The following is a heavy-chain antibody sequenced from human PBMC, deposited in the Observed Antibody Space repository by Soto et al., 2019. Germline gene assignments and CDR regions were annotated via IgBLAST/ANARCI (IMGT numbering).Heavy chain of an antibody. Sequence: SVTLSLTCAVYGGYFIGYDWSWIRKPPGKGLEWIGEINHSGSTNYNPSLKSRVTISVDTSKNQFSLKLSSVTAADTAVYYCARVVVVAAEYWYFDLWGRGTLVTVSS. J-gene: IGHJ2*01. V-gene: IGHV4-34*01. CDR2: INHSGST. CDR1: GGYFIGYD. CDR3: ARVVVVAAEYWYFDL. D-gene: IGHD2-15*01.